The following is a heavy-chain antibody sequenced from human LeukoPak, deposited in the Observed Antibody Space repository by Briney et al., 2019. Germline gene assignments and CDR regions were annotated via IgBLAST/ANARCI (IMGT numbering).Heavy chain of an antibody. D-gene: IGHD3-10*01. J-gene: IGHJ3*02. Sequence: SETLSLTCAVYGGSFSDYFSRWLRQPPGKGLEWIGEINQSGSSTYNPSLKSRVTMSVDTSKNQLSLKMTSVTAADTAVYYCASIHQVRGTDTFDIWGQGTMVTVSS. V-gene: IGHV4-34*01. CDR1: GGSFSDYF. CDR2: INQSGSS. CDR3: ASIHQVRGTDTFDI.